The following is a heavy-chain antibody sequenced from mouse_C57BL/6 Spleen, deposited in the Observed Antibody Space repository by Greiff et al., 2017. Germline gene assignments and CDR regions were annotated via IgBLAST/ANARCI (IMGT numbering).Heavy chain of an antibody. Sequence: VKLMESGAELARPGASVKLSCKASGYTFTSYGISWVKQRTGQGLEWIGEIYPRSGNTYYNEKFKGKATLTADKSSSTAYMELRSLTSEDSAVYFCARSGDPSWFAYWGQGTLVTVSA. CDR2: IYPRSGNT. CDR3: ARSGDPSWFAY. V-gene: IGHV1-81*01. J-gene: IGHJ3*01. D-gene: IGHD2-13*01. CDR1: GYTFTSYG.